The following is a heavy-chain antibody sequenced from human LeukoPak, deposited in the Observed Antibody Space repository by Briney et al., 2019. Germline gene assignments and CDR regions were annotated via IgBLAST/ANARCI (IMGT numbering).Heavy chain of an antibody. J-gene: IGHJ4*02. CDR3: ARSRIDY. CDR2: IKQDGSEK. V-gene: IGHV3-7*04. CDR1: GFTFSNYW. Sequence: PGGSLRLSCAASGFTFSNYWMSWVRQAPGKGLEWVASIKQDGSEKYYVDSVKGRFTISRDNAKNSLYLQMSSLRAEDTAVYYCARSRIDYWGQGTLVTVSS.